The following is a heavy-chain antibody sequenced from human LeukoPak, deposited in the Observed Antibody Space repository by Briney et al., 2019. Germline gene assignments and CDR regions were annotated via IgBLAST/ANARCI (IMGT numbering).Heavy chain of an antibody. V-gene: IGHV1-8*01. J-gene: IGHJ4*02. D-gene: IGHD3-10*01. CDR1: GYTFTSYD. CDR2: MNPNSGNT. CDR3: ARGPIGSGSYYIDY. Sequence: ASVTVSCKASGYTFTSYDINWVRQATGQGLEWLGWMNPNSGNTGYAQKFQGRVTMTRNTSISTAYMELSSLRSEDTAVYYCARGPIGSGSYYIDYWGQGTLVTVSS.